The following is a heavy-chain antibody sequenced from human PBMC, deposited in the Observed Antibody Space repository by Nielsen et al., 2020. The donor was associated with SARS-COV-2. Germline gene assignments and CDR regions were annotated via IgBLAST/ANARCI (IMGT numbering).Heavy chain of an antibody. CDR2: IYYSGST. Sequence: GSLRLSCTVSGGSISSGGYYWSWIRQHPGKGLEWIGYIYYSGSTNYNPSLKSRVTISVDTSKNQFSLKLSSVTAADTAVYYCARSPVTAGTLDYWGQGTLVTVSS. J-gene: IGHJ4*02. V-gene: IGHV4-61*08. D-gene: IGHD2-21*02. CDR3: ARSPVTAGTLDY. CDR1: GGSISSGGYY.